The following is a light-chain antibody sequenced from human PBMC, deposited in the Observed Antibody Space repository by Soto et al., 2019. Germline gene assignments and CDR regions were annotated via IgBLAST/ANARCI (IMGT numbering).Light chain of an antibody. CDR3: CSDTGGNSVV. Sequence: QSALTQPPSASGSPGQSVTISCTGTSGDVGGYNYVSWYQQHPGKAPKLMIYRVTKRPSGVPDRFSGSKSGNTASLTVAGLQAEDEADYYCCSDTGGNSVVFGGGTKLTVL. CDR1: SGDVGGYNY. J-gene: IGLJ2*01. V-gene: IGLV2-8*01. CDR2: RVT.